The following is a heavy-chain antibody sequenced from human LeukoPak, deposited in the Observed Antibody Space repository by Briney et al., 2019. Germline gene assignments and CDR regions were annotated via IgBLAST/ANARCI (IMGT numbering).Heavy chain of an antibody. CDR2: IYYSGST. D-gene: IGHD2-2*01. Sequence: PSETLSLTCAVSGGSFSGYYWSWIRQPPGKGLEWIGYIYYSGSTTYNPSLKSRVTISVNTSKNQFSLKLTSVTAADTAVYYCARLGIGVVPSAMLGDYYFDYWGQGTLVTVSS. CDR1: GGSFSGYY. CDR3: ARLGIGVVPSAMLGDYYFDY. V-gene: IGHV4-59*08. J-gene: IGHJ4*02.